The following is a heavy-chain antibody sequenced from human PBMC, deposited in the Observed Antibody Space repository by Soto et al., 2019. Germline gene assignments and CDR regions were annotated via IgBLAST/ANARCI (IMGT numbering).Heavy chain of an antibody. V-gene: IGHV1-69*12. CDR3: ARDRGPSSGYYPYWFDP. Sequence: QVQLVQSGAEVKKPGSSVKVSCKASGGTFSSYAITWVRQAPGQGLEWMGGIIPIFGTANYAQKFQAKVTITADESTSTAFRGLSSVRSEDTAVYSCARDRGPSSGYYPYWFDPWGQGPLVTVSS. CDR1: GGTFSSYA. D-gene: IGHD3-22*01. CDR2: IIPIFGTA. J-gene: IGHJ5*02.